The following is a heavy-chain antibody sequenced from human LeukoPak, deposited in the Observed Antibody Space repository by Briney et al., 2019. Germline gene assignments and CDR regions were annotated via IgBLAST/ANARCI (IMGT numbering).Heavy chain of an antibody. CDR3: ARDLAAAGSDAFDI. Sequence: SETPSLTCTVSGGSISSYYWSWIRQPPGKGLEWIGYIYYSGSTNYNPSLKSRVTISVDTSKNQFSLKLSSATAADTAVYYCARDLAAAGSDAFDIWGQGTMVTVSS. D-gene: IGHD6-13*01. J-gene: IGHJ3*02. CDR2: IYYSGST. CDR1: GGSISSYY. V-gene: IGHV4-59*01.